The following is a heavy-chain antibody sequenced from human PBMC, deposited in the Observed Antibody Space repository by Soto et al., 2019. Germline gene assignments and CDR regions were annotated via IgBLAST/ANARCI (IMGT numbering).Heavy chain of an antibody. J-gene: IGHJ5*02. CDR2: ISSSSSTI. CDR3: ARDLTDNWFDP. Sequence: GGSVGLSCAASGVTFSSYSMNWVRQAPGKGLEWVSYISSSSSTIYYADSVKGRFTISRDNAKNSLYLQMNSLRAEDTAVYYCARDLTDNWFDPWGQGTLVTVSS. CDR1: GVTFSSYS. V-gene: IGHV3-48*01.